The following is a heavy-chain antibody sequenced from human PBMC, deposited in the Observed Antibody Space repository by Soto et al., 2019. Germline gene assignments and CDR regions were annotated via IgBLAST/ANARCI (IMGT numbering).Heavy chain of an antibody. Sequence: KPGGSLRLSCAASGFAFSNAWMNWVRQAPGKGLEWVSSISSSSSYIYYADSVKGRFTISRDNAKNSLYLQMNSLRAEDTAVYYCARGTYYYDSSPNRFDYWGQGTLVTVSS. D-gene: IGHD3-22*01. CDR3: ARGTYYYDSSPNRFDY. CDR1: GFAFSNAW. V-gene: IGHV3-21*01. J-gene: IGHJ4*02. CDR2: ISSSSSYI.